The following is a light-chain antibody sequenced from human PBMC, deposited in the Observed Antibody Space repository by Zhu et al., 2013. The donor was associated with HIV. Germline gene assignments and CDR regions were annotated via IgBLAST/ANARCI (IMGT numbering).Light chain of an antibody. Sequence: DIQLTQSPSFLSASIGDRVTITCRASQDINNYLAWFQQKPGKAPKLLIYAASTLQSGVPSRFSGSGSGTEFTLTISSLQPEDCATYFCQQVHIFPSSFGQGTKLEIK. CDR3: QQVHIFPSS. J-gene: IGKJ2*03. CDR2: AAS. CDR1: QDINNY. V-gene: IGKV1-9*01.